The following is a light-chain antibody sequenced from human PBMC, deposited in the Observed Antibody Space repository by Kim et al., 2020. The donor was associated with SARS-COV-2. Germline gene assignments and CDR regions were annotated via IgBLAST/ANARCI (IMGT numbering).Light chain of an antibody. Sequence: LSPGERATLACRASQSVSSYLAWYQQKPGQAPRLLIYDASNRATGIPARFSGSGSGTDFTLTISSLEPEDFAVYYCQQRSNWPLYTFGQGTKLEI. J-gene: IGKJ2*01. CDR1: QSVSSY. CDR3: QQRSNWPLYT. V-gene: IGKV3-11*01. CDR2: DAS.